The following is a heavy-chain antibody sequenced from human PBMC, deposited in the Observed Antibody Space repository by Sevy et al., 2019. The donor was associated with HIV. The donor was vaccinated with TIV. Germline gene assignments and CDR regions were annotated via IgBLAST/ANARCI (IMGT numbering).Heavy chain of an antibody. CDR1: GYSFTSHW. J-gene: IGHJ4*02. CDR2: IFPGDSET. V-gene: IGHV5-51*01. Sequence: GESLKISCKGHGYSFTSHWIGWVRQMPGKGLDWMGIIFPGDSETRYSPSFQGEFTISADKSISTAFLKWSSLKASDTAMYYCARSRSGYFDSSGYYINWGQGTLVTVSS. CDR3: ARSRSGYFDSSGYYIN. D-gene: IGHD3-22*01.